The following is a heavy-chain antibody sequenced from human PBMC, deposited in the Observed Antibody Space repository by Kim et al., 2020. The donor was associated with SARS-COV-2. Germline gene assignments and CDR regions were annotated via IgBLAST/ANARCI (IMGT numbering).Heavy chain of an antibody. J-gene: IGHJ4*02. Sequence: ASVKVSCKASGYTFTGYYMHWVRQAPGQGLEWMGWINPNSGGTNYAQKFQGRVTMTRDTSISSAYMELSRLRSDDTAVYYCARGPWLDPLVGYRMGHYFDYWGQGTLVTVSS. CDR2: INPNSGGT. CDR1: GYTFTGYY. D-gene: IGHD6-19*01. CDR3: ARGPWLDPLVGYRMGHYFDY. V-gene: IGHV1-2*02.